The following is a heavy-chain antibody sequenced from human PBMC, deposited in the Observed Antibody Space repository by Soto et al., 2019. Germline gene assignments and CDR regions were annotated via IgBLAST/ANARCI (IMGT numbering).Heavy chain of an antibody. J-gene: IGHJ5*02. CDR1: GGSISSGGYY. V-gene: IGHV4-31*03. D-gene: IGHD3-3*01. Sequence: SETLSLTCTVSGGSISSGGYYWSWIRQHPGKGLEWIGYIYYSGSTYYNPSLKSRVTISVDTSKNQFSLKLSSVTAADTAVYYCAIKGEYYDFWSGYCKGWFDPWGQGTLVTVSS. CDR3: AIKGEYYDFWSGYCKGWFDP. CDR2: IYYSGST.